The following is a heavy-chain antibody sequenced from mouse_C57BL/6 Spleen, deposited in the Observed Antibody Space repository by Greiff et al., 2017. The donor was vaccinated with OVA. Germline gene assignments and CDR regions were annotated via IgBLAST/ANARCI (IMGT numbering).Heavy chain of an antibody. CDR3: AILYDYDSWFAY. J-gene: IGHJ3*01. CDR2: IYPGDGDT. CDR1: GYAFSSSW. V-gene: IGHV1-82*01. D-gene: IGHD2-4*01. Sequence: VMLVESGPELVKPGASVKISCKASGYAFSSSWMNWVKQRPGKGLEWIGRIYPGDGDTNYNGKFKGKATLTADKSSSTAYMQLSSLTSEDSAVYFCAILYDYDSWFAYWGQGTLVTVSA.